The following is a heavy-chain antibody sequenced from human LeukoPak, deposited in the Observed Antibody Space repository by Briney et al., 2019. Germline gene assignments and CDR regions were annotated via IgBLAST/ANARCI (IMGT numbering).Heavy chain of an antibody. Sequence: PGGSLGLSCAASGFTFSSYAMHWVRQAPGKGLEGVAVISYDGSNKYYADSVKGRFTISRDNSKNTLYLQMNSLRAEDTAVYYCARAYNWNYDRWGQGTLVTVSS. V-gene: IGHV3-30-3*01. J-gene: IGHJ4*02. CDR3: ARAYNWNYDR. CDR1: GFTFSSYA. D-gene: IGHD1-7*01. CDR2: ISYDGSNK.